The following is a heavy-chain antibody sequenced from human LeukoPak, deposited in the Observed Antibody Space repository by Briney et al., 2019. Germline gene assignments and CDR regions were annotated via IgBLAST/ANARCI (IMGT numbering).Heavy chain of an antibody. J-gene: IGHJ4*02. CDR3: ARSQYSLHDY. CDR2: IYHSGST. CDR1: GGSISSYY. D-gene: IGHD6-6*01. Sequence: PSETLSLTCTVSGGSISSYYWSWIRQPPGKGLEWIGYIYHSGSTYYNPSLKSRVTISVDRSKNQFSLKLSSVTAADTAVYYCARSQYSLHDYWGQGTLVTVSS. V-gene: IGHV4-59*12.